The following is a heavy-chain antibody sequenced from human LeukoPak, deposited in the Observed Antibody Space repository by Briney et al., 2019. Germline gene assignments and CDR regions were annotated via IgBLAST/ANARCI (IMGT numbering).Heavy chain of an antibody. V-gene: IGHV3-7*01. CDR2: IKQDGSEK. CDR1: GFTFSIYW. Sequence: QTGGSLRLSCAASGFTFSIYWMSWVRQAPGKGLEWVANIKQDGSEKYYVDSVRGRFTISRDNAKSSLYLQMNSLRAEDTAVYYCARDLDGFDPWGQGTLVTVSS. J-gene: IGHJ5*02. CDR3: ARDLDGFDP.